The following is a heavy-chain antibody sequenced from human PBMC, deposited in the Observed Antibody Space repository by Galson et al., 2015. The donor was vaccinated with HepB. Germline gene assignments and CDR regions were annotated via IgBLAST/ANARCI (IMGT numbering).Heavy chain of an antibody. CDR1: GFTFSGYA. V-gene: IGHV3-23*01. CDR2: ISASTTST. D-gene: IGHD2-15*01. Sequence: SLRLSCAGSGFTFSGYAMGWVRQAPGKGLEWVSSISASTTSTFYADSVKGRFTISRDKSKNTLFLQMNSLRAEDSAVYYCASCSGGSCYSHGFDIRGQGTAVTVSS. J-gene: IGHJ3*02. CDR3: ASCSGGSCYSHGFDI.